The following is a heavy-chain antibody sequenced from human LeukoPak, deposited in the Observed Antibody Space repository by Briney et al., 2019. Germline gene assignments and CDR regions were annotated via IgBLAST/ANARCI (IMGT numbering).Heavy chain of an antibody. CDR3: ARESAEVYYDSSGYQGGVYFQH. CDR2: VYYSGTT. CDR1: GGSISLSYYY. Sequence: SETLSLTCSVSGGSISLSYYYWGWIRQPPGKALEWIGSVYYSGTTSYNPSLKSRVTISVDKSKNQFSLKLSSVTAADTAVYYCARESAEVYYDSSGYQGGVYFQHWGQGTLVTVSS. D-gene: IGHD3-22*01. V-gene: IGHV4-39*07. J-gene: IGHJ1*01.